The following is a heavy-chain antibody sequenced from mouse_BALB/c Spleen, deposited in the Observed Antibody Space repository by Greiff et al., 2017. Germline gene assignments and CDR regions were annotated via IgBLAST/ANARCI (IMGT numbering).Heavy chain of an antibody. V-gene: IGHV1-20*02. CDR2: INPYNGDT. Sequence: EVKVVESGPELVKPGASVKISCKASGYSFTGYFMNWVMQSHGKSLEWIGRINPYNGDTFYNQKFKGKATLTVDKSSSTAHMELRSLASEDSAVYYCARSDGYYYAMDYWGQGTSVTVSS. CDR3: ARSDGYYYAMDY. J-gene: IGHJ4*01. CDR1: GYSFTGYF. D-gene: IGHD2-3*01.